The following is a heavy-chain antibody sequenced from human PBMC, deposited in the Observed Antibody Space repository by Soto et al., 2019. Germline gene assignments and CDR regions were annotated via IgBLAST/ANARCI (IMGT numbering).Heavy chain of an antibody. D-gene: IGHD3-22*01. CDR2: ISGSGGST. CDR3: GKHGYTDYYDSRGYYYEG. V-gene: IGHV3-23*01. CDR1: GFTCSTYA. Sequence: GGSLRLSCAASGFTCSTYAMSWVRQAPGKGLEWVSAISGSGGSTNYADSVRGRFTISRDNSKNTLYLQMNSLRAEDTAVYYCGKHGYTDYYDSRGYYYEGWGQGTLLTVPS. J-gene: IGHJ1*01.